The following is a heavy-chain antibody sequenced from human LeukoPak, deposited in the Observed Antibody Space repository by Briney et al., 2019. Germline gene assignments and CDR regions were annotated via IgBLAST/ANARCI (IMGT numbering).Heavy chain of an antibody. V-gene: IGHV4-4*07. CDR3: AREVSGSDYYRAYDY. D-gene: IGHD3-3*01. CDR2: LSSSGTT. J-gene: IGHJ4*02. Sequence: KASETLSLTCTVSGGSISTYYWSWIRQPAGKGLEWIGRLSSSGTTNYNTSLKSRVTMSVDTSTNQLSLNLTSVTAADTAVYYCAREVSGSDYYRAYDYWGQGTLVTVSS. CDR1: GGSISTYY.